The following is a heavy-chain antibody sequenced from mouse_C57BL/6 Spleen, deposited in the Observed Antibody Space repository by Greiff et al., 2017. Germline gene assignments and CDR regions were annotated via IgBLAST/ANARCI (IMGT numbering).Heavy chain of an antibody. CDR1: GYTFTSYW. Sequence: VQLQESGAELAKPGASVKLSCKASGYTFTSYWMHWVKQRPGQGLEWIGYINPSSGYTKYNQKFKDKATLTADKSYSTAYMQLSSLTYEDSAVYYCARGEGWGQGTTLTVSS. CDR2: INPSSGYT. V-gene: IGHV1-7*01. J-gene: IGHJ2*01. CDR3: ARGEG.